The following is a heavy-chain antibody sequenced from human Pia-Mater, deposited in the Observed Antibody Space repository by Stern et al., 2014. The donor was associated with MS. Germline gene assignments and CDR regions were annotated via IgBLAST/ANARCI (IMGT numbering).Heavy chain of an antibody. Sequence: QVQLVESGGGLGQPGGSLRLSCATSGFTFSDYYMNWIRQAPGKGLEWIAYISGSGDTIHYIDSVKGRFNISRDNVKNTLYLQMNSLRAEDTAIYYCARDRLSGGWFLQHWGQGTLVTVSS. V-gene: IGHV3-11*01. J-gene: IGHJ1*01. CDR1: GFTFSDYY. CDR3: ARDRLSGGWFLQH. CDR2: ISGSGDTI. D-gene: IGHD6-19*01.